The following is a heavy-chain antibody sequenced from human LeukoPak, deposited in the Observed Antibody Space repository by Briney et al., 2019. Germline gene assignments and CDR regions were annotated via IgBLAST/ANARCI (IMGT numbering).Heavy chain of an antibody. CDR1: GFTFSSYA. CDR2: ISYDGSNK. V-gene: IGHV3-30-3*02. Sequence: GGSLRLSCAASGFTFSSYAMHWVRQAPGKGLEWVAVISYDGSNKYYADSVKGRFTISRDNSKNTLYLQMNSLRAEDTAVYYCAKEFGELLLSDYWGQGTLVTVSS. D-gene: IGHD3-10*01. CDR3: AKEFGELLLSDY. J-gene: IGHJ4*02.